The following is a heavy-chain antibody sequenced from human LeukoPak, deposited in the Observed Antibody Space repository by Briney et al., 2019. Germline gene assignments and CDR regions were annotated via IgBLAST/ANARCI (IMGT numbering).Heavy chain of an antibody. Sequence: GGSLRLSCAASGFTFTNALMSWVRQAPGKGLEWVGRIKSKIDGGTTDYAAPVNGRFTISRDDSKNTLYLQMNSLKTEDTAINYCTTPPNYLDLWGRGTLVTVSS. V-gene: IGHV3-15*01. CDR2: IKSKIDGGTT. CDR1: GFTFTNAL. CDR3: TTPPNYLDL. J-gene: IGHJ2*01.